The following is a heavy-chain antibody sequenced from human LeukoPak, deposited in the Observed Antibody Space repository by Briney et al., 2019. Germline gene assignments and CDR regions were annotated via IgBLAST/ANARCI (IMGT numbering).Heavy chain of an antibody. CDR3: ARGLHARKWYGAH. J-gene: IGHJ4*02. CDR2: LPPDGSYQ. V-gene: IGHV3-30*04. D-gene: IGHD2-15*01. Sequence: GGSLRLSCAASGFTFSDYTMQWVRQAPGKGLEWVALLPPDGSYQYYADSLKGRFTISRDNFKNALYLQMNSLRLEDTAVYHSARGLHARKWYGAHWGQGTRLSVSS. CDR1: GFTFSDYT.